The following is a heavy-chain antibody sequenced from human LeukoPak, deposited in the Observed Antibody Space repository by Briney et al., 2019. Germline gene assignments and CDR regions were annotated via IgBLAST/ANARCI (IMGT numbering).Heavy chain of an antibody. CDR2: INHSGST. V-gene: IGHV4-34*01. CDR3: ARDSEDYGVSWFDP. Sequence: GSLRLSCAASGFIFSSYAMSWVRQPPGKGLEWIGEINHSGSTNYNPSLKSRVTISVDTSKNQFSLKLSSVTAADTAVYYCARDSEDYGVSWFDPWGQGTLVTVSS. D-gene: IGHD4-17*01. J-gene: IGHJ5*02. CDR1: GFIFSSYA.